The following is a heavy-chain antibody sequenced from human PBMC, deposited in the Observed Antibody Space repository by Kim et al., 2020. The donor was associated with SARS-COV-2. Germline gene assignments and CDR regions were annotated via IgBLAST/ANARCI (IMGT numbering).Heavy chain of an antibody. CDR2: IYSGGST. CDR1: GFTVSSNY. Sequence: GGSLRLSCAASGFTVSSNYMSWVRQAPGKGLEWVAVIYSGGSTYYADSVKDRFTISRNNSKNTLYLQMNSLRAEDTAVYYCARNAPTGSRSSWYRYYGMDVWGQGTTVTVSS. J-gene: IGHJ6*02. CDR3: ARNAPTGSRSSWYRYYGMDV. V-gene: IGHV3-53*01. D-gene: IGHD6-13*01.